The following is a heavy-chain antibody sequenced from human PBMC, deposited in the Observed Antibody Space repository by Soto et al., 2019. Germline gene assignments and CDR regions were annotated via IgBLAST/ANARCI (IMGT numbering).Heavy chain of an antibody. J-gene: IGHJ4*02. Sequence: GGSLRLSCAASGFTFSSYAMHWVRQAPGKGLEWVAVISYDGSNKYYADSVKGRFTISRDNSKNTLYLQMNSLRAEDTAVYYCARDQLNPIVGATSLSFDYWGQGTLVTVSS. D-gene: IGHD1-26*01. CDR1: GFTFSSYA. CDR2: ISYDGSNK. V-gene: IGHV3-30-3*01. CDR3: ARDQLNPIVGATSLSFDY.